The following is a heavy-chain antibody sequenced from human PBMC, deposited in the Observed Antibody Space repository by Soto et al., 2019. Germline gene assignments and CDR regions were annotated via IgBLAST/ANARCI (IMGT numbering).Heavy chain of an antibody. CDR2: INPNSGGT. V-gene: IGHV1-2*04. CDR1: GYTFTGYY. CDR3: ARGVGLTSYYGSSGSGDDAFDI. J-gene: IGHJ3*02. D-gene: IGHD3-22*01. Sequence: ASVKVSCKASGYTFTGYYMHWVRQAPGQGLEWMGWINPNSGGTNYAQKFQGWVTMTRDTSISTAYMELSRLRSADTAVYYCARGVGLTSYYGSSGSGDDAFDIWGQGTMVTVSS.